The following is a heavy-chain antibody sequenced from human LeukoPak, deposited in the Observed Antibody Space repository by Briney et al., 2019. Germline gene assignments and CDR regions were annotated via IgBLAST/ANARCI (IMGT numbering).Heavy chain of an antibody. CDR3: AREAGIAAAAFDY. J-gene: IGHJ4*02. CDR2: INPNSGGT. V-gene: IGHV1-2*02. D-gene: IGHD6-13*01. CDR1: GYTFTGYY. Sequence: ASVKVSCKASGYTFTGYYMHWVRQAPGQGLEWMGWINPNSGGTNYAQKLQGRVTMTTDTSTSTAYMELRSLRSDDTAVYYCAREAGIAAAAFDYWGQGTLVTVSS.